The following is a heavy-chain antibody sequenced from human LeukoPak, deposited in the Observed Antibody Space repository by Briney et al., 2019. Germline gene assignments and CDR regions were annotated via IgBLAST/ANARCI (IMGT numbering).Heavy chain of an antibody. J-gene: IGHJ4*02. CDR3: AKSHSVAQRGYFDY. V-gene: IGHV3-23*01. CDR2: ISDSGDSR. Sequence: GGSLRLSCEASGFSFSGFAMTWVRQAPGKGLEWVATISDSGDSRYYADAVKGRFTITRDNSRDTLYAQMSSLGAEDAAVYYCAKSHSVAQRGYFDYWGQGTLVTVSS. D-gene: IGHD2-15*01. CDR1: GFSFSGFA.